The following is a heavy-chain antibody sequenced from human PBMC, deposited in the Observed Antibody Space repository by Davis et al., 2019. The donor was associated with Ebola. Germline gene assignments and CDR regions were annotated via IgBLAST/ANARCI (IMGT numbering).Heavy chain of an antibody. CDR1: GFIFDDYG. D-gene: IGHD2-21*01. J-gene: IGHJ6*03. CDR2: ISWNSGRI. V-gene: IGHV3-9*01. CDR3: ARYCGGDCYAGPYYYYYMDV. Sequence: SLKISCAASGFIFDDYGMYWVRQAPGKGLEWVSGISWNSGRIVYADPVKGRFTISRDNAKNSLYLQMNSLRDEDTAVYYCARYCGGDCYAGPYYYYYMDVWGKGTTVTVSS.